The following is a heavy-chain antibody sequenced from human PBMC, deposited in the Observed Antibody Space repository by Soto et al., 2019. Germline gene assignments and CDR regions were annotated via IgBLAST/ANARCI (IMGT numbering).Heavy chain of an antibody. CDR3: ARSIVVVTAADY. CDR1: GYTFTGNY. V-gene: IGHV1-3*01. D-gene: IGHD2-21*02. Sequence: ASVKLSCTASGYTFTGNYLHWVRQAPGQRLEWMGWINVGNGNTKYSQKFQGRVTITRDTSASTAYMELSSLRSEDTAVYYCARSIVVVTAADYWGQGTLVTVSS. J-gene: IGHJ4*02. CDR2: INVGNGNT.